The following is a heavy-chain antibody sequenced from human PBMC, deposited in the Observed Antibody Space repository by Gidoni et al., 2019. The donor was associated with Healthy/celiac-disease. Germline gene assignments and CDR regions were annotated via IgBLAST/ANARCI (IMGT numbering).Heavy chain of an antibody. V-gene: IGHV4-34*01. Sequence: QVQLQQWGAGLLQPSETLSLTCAVYGGSFSGYYWSWIRQPPGKGLEWIGEINHSGSTNYNPSLKSRVTISVDTSKNQFSLKLSSVTAADTAVYYWARGSKGSGSLSYNWFDPWGQGTLVTVSS. J-gene: IGHJ5*02. CDR2: INHSGST. CDR1: GGSFSGYY. D-gene: IGHD3-10*01. CDR3: ARGSKGSGSLSYNWFDP.